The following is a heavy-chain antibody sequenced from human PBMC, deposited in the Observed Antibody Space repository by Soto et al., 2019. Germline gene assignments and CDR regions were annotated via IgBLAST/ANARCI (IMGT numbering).Heavy chain of an antibody. CDR1: GGSFSDYY. V-gene: IGHV4-34*01. CDR3: ARVATSGGVIVAIPGYPDY. D-gene: IGHD3-16*02. CDR2: INHSGST. J-gene: IGHJ4*02. Sequence: SETLSLTCAVYGGSFSDYYWSWIRESPGKGLEWIGEINHSGSTNYNPSLKSRVTISIDTSKNQFSLKLSSVTAADTAVYYCARVATSGGVIVAIPGYPDYWGQGTLVTVSS.